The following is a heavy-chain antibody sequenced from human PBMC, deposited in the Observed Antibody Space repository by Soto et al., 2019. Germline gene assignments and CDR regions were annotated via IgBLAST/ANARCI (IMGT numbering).Heavy chain of an antibody. CDR3: AREPYCSGGSCDWYFDL. CDR2: IIPILGIA. D-gene: IGHD2-15*01. Sequence: ASVKVSCKASGGTFSSYTISWVRQAPGQGLEWMGRIIPILGIANYTQKFQGRVTITADKSTSTAYMELSSLRSEDTAVYYCAREPYCSGGSCDWYFDLWGRGTLVTVSS. J-gene: IGHJ2*01. CDR1: GGTFSSYT. V-gene: IGHV1-69*04.